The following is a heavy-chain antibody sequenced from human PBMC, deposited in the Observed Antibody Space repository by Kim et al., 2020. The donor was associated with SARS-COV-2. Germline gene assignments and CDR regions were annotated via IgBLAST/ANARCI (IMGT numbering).Heavy chain of an antibody. V-gene: IGHV4-61*09. CDR2: VSTSGST. Sequence: SETLSLTCTVSGGSISSGIYYWSWIRQPAGKGLEWIGHVSTSGSTNCNPSLKSRATISLDTSKNQFSLKLKSVTAADTAKYYCARYTWNDGRWFDPWGQGSLVTVSS. CDR3: ARYTWNDGRWFDP. D-gene: IGHD1-20*01. J-gene: IGHJ5*02. CDR1: GGSISSGIYY.